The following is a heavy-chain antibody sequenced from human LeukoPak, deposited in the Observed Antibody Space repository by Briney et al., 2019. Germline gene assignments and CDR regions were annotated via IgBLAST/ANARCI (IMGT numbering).Heavy chain of an antibody. V-gene: IGHV4-39*07. J-gene: IGHJ6*03. CDR3: ARQGGGVPGYYYYMDV. Sequence: SETLSLTCTVSGGSISSSSYYWGWIRQPPGKGLEWIGSIYYSGSTYYNPSLKSRVTISVDTSKNQFSLKLSSVTAADTAVYYCARQGGGVPGYYYYMDVWGKGTTVTVSS. CDR1: GGSISSSSYY. D-gene: IGHD2-21*01. CDR2: IYYSGST.